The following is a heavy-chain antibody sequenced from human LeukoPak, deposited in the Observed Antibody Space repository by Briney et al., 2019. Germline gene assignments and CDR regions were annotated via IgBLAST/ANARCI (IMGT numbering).Heavy chain of an antibody. CDR1: GFALSTGGAG. V-gene: IGHV2-5*01. Sequence: SGPSLSNPIPTLTLTCTFSGFALSTGGAGGGWMRQLPGNALECPSLIYWNDDEGYTPYQKSMLTITNDTSHNQVVLTMTNMDPVDTAPYFCARSPVGGIYFDWLFGPPDWFDPWGRGTLATVSS. CDR3: ARSPVGGIYFDWLFGPPDWFDP. CDR2: IYWNDDE. J-gene: IGHJ5*02. D-gene: IGHD3-9*01.